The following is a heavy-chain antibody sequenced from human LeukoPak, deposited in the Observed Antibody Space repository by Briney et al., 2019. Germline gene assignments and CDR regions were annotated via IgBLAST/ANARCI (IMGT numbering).Heavy chain of an antibody. D-gene: IGHD6-19*01. CDR3: AKEGWELAVAGIPGANYGMDV. CDR2: ISGSGGST. Sequence: GGSLRLSCAASGFTFSSYAMSWVRQAPGKGLEWVSAISGSGGSTYYADSVKGRFTISRDNSKNTLYLQMNSLRAEDTAVYYCAKEGWELAVAGIPGANYGMDVWGQGTTVTVSS. CDR1: GFTFSSYA. J-gene: IGHJ6*02. V-gene: IGHV3-23*01.